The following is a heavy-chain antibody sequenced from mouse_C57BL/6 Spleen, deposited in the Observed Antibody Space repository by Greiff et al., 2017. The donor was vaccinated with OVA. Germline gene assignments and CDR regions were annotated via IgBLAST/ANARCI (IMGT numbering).Heavy chain of an antibody. CDR2: ILPGSGST. CDR3: ARKIYYGNYGGNYFDY. D-gene: IGHD2-1*01. J-gene: IGHJ2*01. Sequence: VQLQQSGAELMKPGASVKLSCKATGYTFTGYWIEWVKQRPGHGLEWIGEILPGSGSTNYNEKFKGKATFTADTSSNTAYMQRSSLTTEDSTIYYCARKIYYGNYGGNYFDYWGQGTTLTVSS. CDR1: GYTFTGYW. V-gene: IGHV1-9*01.